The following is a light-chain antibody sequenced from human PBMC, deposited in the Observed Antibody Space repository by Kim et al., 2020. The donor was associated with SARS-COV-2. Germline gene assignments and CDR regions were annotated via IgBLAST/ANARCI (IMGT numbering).Light chain of an antibody. J-gene: IGKJ2*01. CDR3: QQYGSSPMYT. V-gene: IGKV3-20*01. CDR1: QSVSSSY. CDR2: AAS. Sequence: SPGERATHSCRASQSVSSSYLAWYQQKPGQAPRLLIYAASSRATGIPDRFSGSGSGTDFTLTISRLEPEDFAVYYCQQYGSSPMYTFGQGTKLEI.